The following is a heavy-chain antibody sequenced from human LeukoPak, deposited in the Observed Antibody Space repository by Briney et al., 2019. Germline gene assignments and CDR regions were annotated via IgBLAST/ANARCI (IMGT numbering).Heavy chain of an antibody. CDR2: ISAYNGNT. V-gene: IGHV1-18*01. CDR1: GYTFTSYG. CDR3: ARDLVAVAGYYYYGMDV. Sequence: ASVKVSCKASGYTFTSYGISWVRQAPGQGLEWMGWISAYNGNTNYAQKLQGRVTMTTDTSTSTAYMELSSLRSEDTAVYYCARDLVAVAGYYYYGMDVWGQGTTVTVSS. J-gene: IGHJ6*02. D-gene: IGHD6-19*01.